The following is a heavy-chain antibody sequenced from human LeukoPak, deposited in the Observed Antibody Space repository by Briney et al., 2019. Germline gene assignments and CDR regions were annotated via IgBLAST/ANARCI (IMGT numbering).Heavy chain of an antibody. Sequence: GGSLRLSCVASGFTFSHYGMDWVRQAPGKGLEWVSGIGPSGDNTYYADSVKGRFTISRDNSKNTLYLEVISLTAEDTAVYYCAKDDAWLRFGEWSQGTLVTVSS. CDR1: GFTFSHYG. D-gene: IGHD3-10*01. CDR2: IGPSGDNT. CDR3: AKDDAWLRFGE. V-gene: IGHV3-23*01. J-gene: IGHJ4*02.